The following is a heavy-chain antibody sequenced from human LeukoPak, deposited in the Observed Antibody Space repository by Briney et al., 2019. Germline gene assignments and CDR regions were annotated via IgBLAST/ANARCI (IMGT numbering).Heavy chain of an antibody. CDR2: IYYSGST. CDR3: ASLYYYDGSGYLSAFDI. J-gene: IGHJ3*02. V-gene: IGHV4-59*01. CDR1: GGSISNYY. D-gene: IGHD3-22*01. Sequence: SETLSLTCSVSGGSISNYYWSWIRQPPGKGLEWIGYIYYSGSTNYNPSLKSRVTISVDTSKNQFSLKLSSVTAADTAVYYCASLYYYDGSGYLSAFDIWGQGTMVTVSS.